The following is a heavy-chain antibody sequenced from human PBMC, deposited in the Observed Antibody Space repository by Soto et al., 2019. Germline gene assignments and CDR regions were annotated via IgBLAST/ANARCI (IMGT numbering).Heavy chain of an antibody. CDR2: ISYDGSNK. V-gene: IGHV3-30*03. CDR1: GFSFSSYG. D-gene: IGHD5-18*01. J-gene: IGHJ4*02. Sequence: QVQLVESGGGVVQPGRPLRLSCAASGFSFSSYGMGWVRQAPGKGLEWVALISYDGSNKYYADAVKGRFTVSRDNSKNTLYLQVSSLRPEDTAVYYCVAGYYFGDYWGQGTLVTVSS. CDR3: VAGYYFGDY.